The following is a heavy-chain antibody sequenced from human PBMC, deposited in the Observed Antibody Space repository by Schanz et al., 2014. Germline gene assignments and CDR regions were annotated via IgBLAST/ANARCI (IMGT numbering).Heavy chain of an antibody. V-gene: IGHV3-23*01. CDR1: GFTFNSYA. J-gene: IGHJ6*02. CDR2: ISHSGGSK. Sequence: DVQLLESGGGLVQPGGSLRISCAASGFTFNSYAMTWVRQAPGKGLEWVSSISHSGGSKYYADSVKGRFTISRDNSENTLYLQMNSLSADDTAVFYCAKGMGYCSGGTCYDYYYYGLDVWGQGTTVTVSS. CDR3: AKGMGYCSGGTCYDYYYYGLDV. D-gene: IGHD2-15*01.